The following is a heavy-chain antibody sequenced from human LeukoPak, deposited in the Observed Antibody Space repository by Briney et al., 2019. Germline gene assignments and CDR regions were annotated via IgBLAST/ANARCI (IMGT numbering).Heavy chain of an antibody. Sequence: GGSLRLSCAASGFTFSSCTMHWVRQAPGKGLEWVAVISYDGSNKYYADSVEGRFTISRDNSQNTLYLQMNSLRAEDTAVYYCARDPSGSYFSSGIDYWGQGILVTVPS. CDR3: ARDPSGSYFSSGIDY. D-gene: IGHD1-26*01. V-gene: IGHV3-30-3*01. CDR1: GFTFSSCT. J-gene: IGHJ4*02. CDR2: ISYDGSNK.